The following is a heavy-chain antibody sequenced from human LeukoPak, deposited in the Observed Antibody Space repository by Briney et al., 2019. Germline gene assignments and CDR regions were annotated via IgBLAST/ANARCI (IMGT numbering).Heavy chain of an antibody. D-gene: IGHD5-18*01. CDR2: IYNSGST. V-gene: IGHV4-31*03. J-gene: IGHJ4*02. Sequence: SETLSLTCTVSGGSISSGSYYWSWIRQHPGKGLEWIGHIYNSGSTYYNPSLKSRVTISVDTSKNQFSLKLSSVTAADTAVYYCARAPVDTAMVSGVYFDYWGQGTLVTVSS. CDR1: GGSISSGSYY. CDR3: ARAPVDTAMVSGVYFDY.